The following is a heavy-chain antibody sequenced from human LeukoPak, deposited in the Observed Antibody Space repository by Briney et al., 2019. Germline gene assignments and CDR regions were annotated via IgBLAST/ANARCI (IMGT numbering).Heavy chain of an antibody. V-gene: IGHV3-74*01. J-gene: IGHJ4*02. CDR2: TNSDGSVT. D-gene: IGHD5-12*01. Sequence: GGSLRLSCAVSGFTFSGHWMFWVRQVPGKGLEWVSSTNSDGSVTGYTDSVKGRFTISRDNSKNTLYLQMNSLRAEDTAVYYCARWRLATRNAFDYWGQGTLVTVSS. CDR3: ARWRLATRNAFDY. CDR1: GFTFSGHW.